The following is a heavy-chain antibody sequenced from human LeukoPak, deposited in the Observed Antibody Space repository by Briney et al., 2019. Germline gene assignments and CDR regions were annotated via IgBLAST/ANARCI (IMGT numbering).Heavy chain of an antibody. J-gene: IGHJ4*02. Sequence: GESLTLSCVASGFNYTKYWMTWVRQSPGKGLEWVANRKHDGREQYYAASVKGRFSLARDNAKNSLYLHMNGLRGEDTAVYYCALSIGDYAIPFDCWGLGTLVTVSS. CDR2: RKHDGREQ. CDR1: GFNYTKYW. CDR3: ALSIGDYAIPFDC. V-gene: IGHV3-7*01. D-gene: IGHD4-17*01.